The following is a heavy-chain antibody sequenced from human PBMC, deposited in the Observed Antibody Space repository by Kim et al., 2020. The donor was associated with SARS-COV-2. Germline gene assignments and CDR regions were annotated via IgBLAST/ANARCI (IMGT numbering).Heavy chain of an antibody. CDR3: ARGREDGSGSYSNWFDP. J-gene: IGHJ5*02. V-gene: IGHV3-30*07. D-gene: IGHD3-10*01. Sequence: VKGRITISRDNSKNTLYLQMNSLRAEDTAVYYCARGREDGSGSYSNWFDPWGQGTLVTVSS.